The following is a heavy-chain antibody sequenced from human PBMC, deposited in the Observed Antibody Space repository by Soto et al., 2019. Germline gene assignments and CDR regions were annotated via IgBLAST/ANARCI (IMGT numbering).Heavy chain of an antibody. V-gene: IGHV3-23*01. CDR2: ISASGGST. CDR3: AKLLVSGDYARYYFGY. Sequence: EVQLLESGGGLVQPGGSLRLSCGASGFTLSSYAMSWVRPAPGKGLEWVSGISASGGSTYYGDPVKGRFTISRDNFKNALYLQMDSLRAEETVVYYCAKLLVSGDYARYYFGYWCQGTLVTVSS. D-gene: IGHD2-21*02. J-gene: IGHJ4*02. CDR1: GFTLSSYA.